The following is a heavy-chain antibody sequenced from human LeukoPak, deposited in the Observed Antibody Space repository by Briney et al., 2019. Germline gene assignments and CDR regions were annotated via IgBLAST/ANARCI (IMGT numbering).Heavy chain of an antibody. V-gene: IGHV4-39*01. Sequence: PSETLSLTCTVSGGSISTSDYYWGWIRPPPGKGLEWIGSFYYSGSTYYNPSLKSRLTISVDTSNNQFSLRLTSVTAADTAVYYCARRRNGVPYYFDYWGQGTLVTVSS. CDR3: ARRRNGVPYYFDY. CDR2: FYYSGST. D-gene: IGHD1-1*01. CDR1: GGSISTSDYY. J-gene: IGHJ4*02.